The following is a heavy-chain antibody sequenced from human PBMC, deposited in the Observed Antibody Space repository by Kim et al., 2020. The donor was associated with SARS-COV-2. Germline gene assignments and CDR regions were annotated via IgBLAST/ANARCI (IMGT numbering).Heavy chain of an antibody. J-gene: IGHJ4*02. Sequence: GGSLRLSCAASGFTFSSYAMHWVRQAPGKGLEWVAVISYDGSNKYYADSVKGRFTISRDNSKNTLYLQMNSLRAEDTAVYYCASTYYDIFGYWGQGTLVTVSS. D-gene: IGHD3-9*01. CDR2: ISYDGSNK. CDR3: ASTYYDIFGY. V-gene: IGHV3-30-3*01. CDR1: GFTFSSYA.